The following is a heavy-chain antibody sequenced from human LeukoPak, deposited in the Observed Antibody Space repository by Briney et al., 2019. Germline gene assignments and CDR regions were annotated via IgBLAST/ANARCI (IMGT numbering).Heavy chain of an antibody. D-gene: IGHD2-2*01. V-gene: IGHV3-23*01. CDR3: AKDCSSTSCPTSGY. CDR1: GFTFGSYS. CDR2: ISGRGDRT. Sequence: GGSLRLSCVASGFTFGSYSMSWVRQAPGKGLEWVSAISGRGDRTYYADSVKGRFTISRDNSKNTLYLQMNSLRAEDTAVYYCAKDCSSTSCPTSGYWGQGTLVTVSS. J-gene: IGHJ4*02.